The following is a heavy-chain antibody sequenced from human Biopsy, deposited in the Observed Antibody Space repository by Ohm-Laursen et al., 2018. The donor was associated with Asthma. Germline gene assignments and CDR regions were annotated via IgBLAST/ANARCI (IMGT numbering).Heavy chain of an antibody. J-gene: IGHJ6*02. V-gene: IGHV4-34*01. CDR2: TNERGVT. CDR3: ARGPELDV. CDR1: PGSFSGFF. Sequence: SQTLSLTCGVSPGSFSGFFWTWIRQSPGKGLEWIGGTNERGVTNNNPSLKSRVIISIDTYWNRVSLKLTSVTAADTAVYYCARGPELDVWGQGTTVTVSS.